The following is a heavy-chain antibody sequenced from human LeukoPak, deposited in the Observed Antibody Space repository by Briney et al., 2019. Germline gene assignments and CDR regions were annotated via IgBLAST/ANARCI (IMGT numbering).Heavy chain of an antibody. V-gene: IGHV1-18*04. J-gene: IGHJ4*02. D-gene: IGHD3-9*01. Sequence: EASVKVSCKASGYTITSYGISWVRQAHGQGLEWMGWISAYNGNTNYAQKLQGRVTMTTDTSTSTAYMELRSLRSDDTAVYYCARFPIRYDILTGSAYYFDYWGQGTLVTVSS. CDR1: GYTITSYG. CDR3: ARFPIRYDILTGSAYYFDY. CDR2: ISAYNGNT.